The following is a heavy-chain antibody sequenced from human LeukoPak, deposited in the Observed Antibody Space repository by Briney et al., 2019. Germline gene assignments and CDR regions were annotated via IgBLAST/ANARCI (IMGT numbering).Heavy chain of an antibody. CDR2: IYSGGST. J-gene: IGHJ4*02. CDR3: ARDRDDYFDY. CDR1: GFTVSSNY. Sequence: GGSLRLSCAASGFTVSSNYMNWVRQAPGKGLEWVSVIYSGGSTYYADSVKGGFTISRDNSKNTLYLQMNSLRAEDTALYYCARDRDDYFDYWGQGTLVTVSS. V-gene: IGHV3-53*01. D-gene: IGHD3-10*01.